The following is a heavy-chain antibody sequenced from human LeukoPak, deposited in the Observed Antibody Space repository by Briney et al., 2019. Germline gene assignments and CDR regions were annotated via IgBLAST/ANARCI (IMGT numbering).Heavy chain of an antibody. V-gene: IGHV4-59*01. CDR1: GGSISSYY. D-gene: IGHD2-15*01. J-gene: IGHJ5*02. CDR3: ARYCSGGSCYGRFDP. CDR2: IYYSGST. Sequence: SETLSLTCTVSGGSISSYYWSWIRQAPGKGLEWIGYIYYSGSTNYNPSLKSRVTISLDTSKNQFSLKLSSVTAADTAVYYCARYCSGGSCYGRFDPWGQGTLVTVSS.